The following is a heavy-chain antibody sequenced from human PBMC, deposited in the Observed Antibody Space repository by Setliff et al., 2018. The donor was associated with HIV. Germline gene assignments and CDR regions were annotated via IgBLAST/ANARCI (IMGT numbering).Heavy chain of an antibody. CDR1: GFTFSNYW. V-gene: IGHV3-7*01. CDR2: IKQDGTEK. CDR3: ARGGFNHAFDI. Sequence: GSLRLSCVASGFTFSNYWMSWVRQAPGKGLEWVANIKQDGTEKYYVDSVKGRFTISRDNAKSTVYLQMGSLSADDTAVYYCARGGFNHAFDIWGQGTMVTVSS. D-gene: IGHD2-15*01. J-gene: IGHJ3*02.